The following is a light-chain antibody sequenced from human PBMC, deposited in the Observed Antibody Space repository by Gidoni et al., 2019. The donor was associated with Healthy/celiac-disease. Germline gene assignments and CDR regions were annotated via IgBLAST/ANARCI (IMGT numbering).Light chain of an antibody. CDR3: QQYNNWPRA. Sequence: EIVITQSPATLSVSPGERATLSCRASQSVSSNLAWYQQKPGQAPRPLIYGASTRATGIPARFSGSGSGPEFTLPISSLQSEDFAVSYCQQYNNWPRAFGQGTKVEIK. V-gene: IGKV3-15*01. CDR2: GAS. CDR1: QSVSSN. J-gene: IGKJ1*01.